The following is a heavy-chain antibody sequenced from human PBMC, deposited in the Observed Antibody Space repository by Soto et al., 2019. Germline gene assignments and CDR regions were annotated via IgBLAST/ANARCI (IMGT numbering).Heavy chain of an antibody. CDR2: VSHDGRNT. V-gene: IGHV3-30*18. CDR1: GFTCSDYA. D-gene: IGHD6-19*01. J-gene: IGHJ4*02. CDR3: AKGGRQWLVTSDFNY. Sequence: GGSLRLSCAASGFTCSDYAMHCVRQAPGKGLEWVAVVSHDGRNTHYADSVKGRFTISRDSSKNTVSLEMTSLRAEDTAVYYCAKGGRQWLVTSDFNYWGQGALVTVS.